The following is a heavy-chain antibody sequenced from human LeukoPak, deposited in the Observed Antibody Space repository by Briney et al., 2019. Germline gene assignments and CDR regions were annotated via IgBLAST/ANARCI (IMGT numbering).Heavy chain of an antibody. CDR1: GFTASSNN. Sequence: PGGSLRLSCAPSGFTASSNNMSGVRQGPGKGLEWVSIIYNGGGTYYADSVKGRFTISRDNFKNTLYLQMNSLRVEDTAIYYCARSHSTSWYWYDYWGQGTLVTVSS. D-gene: IGHD6-13*01. CDR3: ARSHSTSWYWYDY. J-gene: IGHJ4*02. CDR2: IYNGGGT. V-gene: IGHV3-53*01.